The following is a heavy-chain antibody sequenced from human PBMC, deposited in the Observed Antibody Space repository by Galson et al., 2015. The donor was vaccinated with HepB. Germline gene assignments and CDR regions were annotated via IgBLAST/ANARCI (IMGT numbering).Heavy chain of an antibody. D-gene: IGHD5-12*01. J-gene: IGHJ4*02. CDR2: ISNDGRNK. Sequence: SLRLSCAASGFTFSAYAIHWVRQAPGKGLEWVAFISNDGRNKYYADSVKGRFTISRDNSKNTLYLQMNGLRAEDTAVYYCWGGAYVEDYWGQGTLVTVSS. V-gene: IGHV3-30*14. CDR3: WGGAYVEDY. CDR1: GFTFSAYA.